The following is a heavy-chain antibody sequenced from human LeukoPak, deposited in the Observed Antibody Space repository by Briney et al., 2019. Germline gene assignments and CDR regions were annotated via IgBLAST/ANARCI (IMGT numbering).Heavy chain of an antibody. J-gene: IGHJ6*02. CDR3: ARRCSSTLTLLYYYYGMDV. CDR1: GGSISSGGYY. V-gene: IGHV4-31*03. D-gene: IGHD2-2*01. CDR2: IYYSGST. Sequence: SQTLSLTCTVSGGSISSGGYYWSWIRQHPGKGLEWIGYIYYSGSTYYNPSLKSRVTISVDTSKTQFSLKLSSVTAADTAVYYCARRCSSTLTLLYYYYGMDVWGQGTTVTVSS.